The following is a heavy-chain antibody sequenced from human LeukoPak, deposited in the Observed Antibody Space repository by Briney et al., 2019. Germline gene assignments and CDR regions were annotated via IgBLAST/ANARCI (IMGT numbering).Heavy chain of an antibody. CDR1: GFTFSIYG. Sequence: GRSLRPSCAASGFTFSIYGMNWVRQAPGKGLEWVAVISYDGSNKYYADSVRGRFTISRDNSKNTLYLQMNSLRAEDTAVYYCAKDGDSSGWYYFDYWGQGTLVTVSS. J-gene: IGHJ4*02. V-gene: IGHV3-30*18. D-gene: IGHD6-19*01. CDR2: ISYDGSNK. CDR3: AKDGDSSGWYYFDY.